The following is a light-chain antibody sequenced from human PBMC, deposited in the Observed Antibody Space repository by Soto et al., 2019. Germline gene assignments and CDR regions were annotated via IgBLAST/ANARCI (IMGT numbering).Light chain of an antibody. CDR3: MQALQTQLT. Sequence: DIVMTQSPLSLPVTPGEPASISCRSSQSLLHSNGYNYLDWYLQKPGQSPQLLIYLGSNRASGVPDRFSGSGSGTDFTLKISSVEAEDVGVYYCMQALQTQLTFGQGTKVEIK. CDR2: LGS. J-gene: IGKJ1*01. CDR1: QSLLHSNGYNY. V-gene: IGKV2-28*01.